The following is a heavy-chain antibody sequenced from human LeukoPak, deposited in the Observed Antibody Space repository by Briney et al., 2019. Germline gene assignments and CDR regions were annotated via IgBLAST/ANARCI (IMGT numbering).Heavy chain of an antibody. J-gene: IGHJ4*02. CDR2: VSANGDTI. CDR1: GFTFSSHE. Sequence: GGSLRLSCAASGFTFSSHEMNWVRQAPGKGLEWISYVSANGDTIYYADSVSGRFTISRDNAKNSLYLQMNSLRAEDTAVYYCVSAYGGLLDYWGQGTLVTVSS. D-gene: IGHD3-16*01. V-gene: IGHV3-48*03. CDR3: VSAYGGLLDY.